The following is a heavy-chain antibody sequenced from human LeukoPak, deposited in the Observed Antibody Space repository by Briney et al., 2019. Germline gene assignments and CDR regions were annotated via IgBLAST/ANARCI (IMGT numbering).Heavy chain of an antibody. Sequence: SETLSLTCTVSGGSISSYYWSWIRQHPGKGLEWIGYIYYSGSTYYNPSLKSRVTISVDTSKNQFSMKLSSVTAADTAVYYCARGDHCSSTSCHTGYFQHWGQGTLVTASS. CDR1: GGSISSYY. V-gene: IGHV4-59*06. J-gene: IGHJ1*01. CDR3: ARGDHCSSTSCHTGYFQH. D-gene: IGHD2-2*02. CDR2: IYYSGST.